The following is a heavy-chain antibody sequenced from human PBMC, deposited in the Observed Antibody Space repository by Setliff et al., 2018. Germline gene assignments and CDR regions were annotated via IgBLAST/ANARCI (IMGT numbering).Heavy chain of an antibody. V-gene: IGHV1-18*01. CDR2: IGAYNGNT. D-gene: IGHD3-9*01. CDR1: GYTFISYD. CDR3: ARGEAGYYEAFDI. J-gene: IGHJ3*02. Sequence: ASVKVSCKASGYTFISYDINWVRQAPGQGLEWMGWIGAYNGNTKYAQKFQGRVTLTTETSANTAYMELRSLRSDDTAVYYCARGEAGYYEAFDIWGQETRVTVSS.